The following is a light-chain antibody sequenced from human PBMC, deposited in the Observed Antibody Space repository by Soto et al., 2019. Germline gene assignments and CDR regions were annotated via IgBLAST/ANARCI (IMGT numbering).Light chain of an antibody. CDR1: QSVCTY. V-gene: IGKV3-11*01. CDR3: QQRSDWPAIT. CDR2: DAS. Sequence: DIVLTQFPATLALSPGERATLSCRASQSVCTYFAWYQNKPGQALRLLIYDASKRAIGIPARFSGSGSGTDFALNISRHEHEDFAVYYCQQRSDWPAITFGQGTGLEIK. J-gene: IGKJ5*01.